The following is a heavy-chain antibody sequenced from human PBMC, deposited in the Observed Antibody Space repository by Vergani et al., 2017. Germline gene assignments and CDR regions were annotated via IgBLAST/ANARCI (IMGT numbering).Heavy chain of an antibody. D-gene: IGHD3-9*01. CDR1: GFSFNSYW. CDR2: IKSDGSIT. CDR3: ARARCIETCYMSNWLDS. V-gene: IGHV3-74*03. Sequence: DVHLAESGGGFFQPGGSLRLSCSASGFSFNSYWMHWVRQVPGKGLLWVSRIKSDGSITAYADSVKGRFTISRDNAQNTLYHQMNSLRVEDTGVYYCARARCIETCYMSNWLDSWGQGALVTVSS. J-gene: IGHJ5*01.